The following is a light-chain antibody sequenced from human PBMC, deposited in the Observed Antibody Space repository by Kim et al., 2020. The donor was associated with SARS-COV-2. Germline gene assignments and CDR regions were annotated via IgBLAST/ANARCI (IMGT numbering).Light chain of an antibody. CDR3: LQHYKYPYT. J-gene: IGKJ2*01. V-gene: IGKV1-6*01. Sequence: SGDVGDTVTVTCRTSQGIRNDLAWFQQKAGKAPQLLIYGASSLHTGVPSRFSGSGSGTDFTLTISSLQPEDFATYYCLQHYKYPYTFGQGTKLEI. CDR2: GAS. CDR1: QGIRND.